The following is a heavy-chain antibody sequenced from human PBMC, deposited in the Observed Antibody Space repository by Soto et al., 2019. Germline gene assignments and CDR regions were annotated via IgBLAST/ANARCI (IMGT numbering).Heavy chain of an antibody. Sequence: EVQLVESGGGLVQPGRSLRLSCAASGFTFDDYAMHWVRQAPGKGLEWVSGISWNSGSIGYADSVKGRFTISRDNTKNDLYLQMNSLRAEDTALYYGAASSSSWFFGNWFDPWGQGTLVTVSS. CDR3: AASSSSWFFGNWFDP. CDR1: GFTFDDYA. D-gene: IGHD6-13*01. CDR2: ISWNSGSI. J-gene: IGHJ5*02. V-gene: IGHV3-9*01.